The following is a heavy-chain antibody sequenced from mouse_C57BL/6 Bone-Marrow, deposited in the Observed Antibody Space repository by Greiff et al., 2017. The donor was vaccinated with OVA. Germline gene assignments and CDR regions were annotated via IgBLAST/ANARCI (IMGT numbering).Heavy chain of an antibody. CDR1: GYAFSSSW. CDR2: LYPGDGDT. Sequence: VKLQQSGPELVKPGASVKISCKASGYAFSSSWMNWVKQRPGKGLEWIGRLYPGDGDTNSNGKFKGKATLTADKSSSTAYMQLSSLTSEDSAVYFCATPLDYWGQGTTLTVSS. J-gene: IGHJ2*01. V-gene: IGHV1-82*01. CDR3: ATPLDY.